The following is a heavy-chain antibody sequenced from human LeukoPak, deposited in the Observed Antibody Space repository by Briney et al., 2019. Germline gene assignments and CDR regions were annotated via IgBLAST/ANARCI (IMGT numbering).Heavy chain of an antibody. CDR1: GGSFSGYY. J-gene: IGHJ3*02. V-gene: IGHV4-34*01. CDR3: ARPISQYSSSWYGAFDI. CDR2: INHSGST. D-gene: IGHD6-13*01. Sequence: SETLSLTCAVCGGSFSGYYWSWIRQPPGKGLEWIGEINHSGSTNYNPSLKSRVTISVDTSKNQFSLKLSSVTAADTAVYYCARPISQYSSSWYGAFDIWGQGTMVTVSS.